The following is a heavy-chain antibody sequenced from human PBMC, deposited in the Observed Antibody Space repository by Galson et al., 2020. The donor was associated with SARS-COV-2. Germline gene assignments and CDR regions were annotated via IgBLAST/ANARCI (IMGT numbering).Heavy chain of an antibody. Sequence: ASVKVSCKASGYTFTSFDINWVRQATGQRPEWMGWINPKSGNTDYPQKFKGRFTITRNNSINTAYMELSSLRSEDTAIYYCATSRRRDAPALAGGWLDPWGQGTQLTVSS. CDR1: GYTFTSFD. J-gene: IGHJ5*02. CDR2: INPKSGNT. V-gene: IGHV1-8*01. D-gene: IGHD2-15*01. CDR3: ATSRRRDAPALAGGWLDP.